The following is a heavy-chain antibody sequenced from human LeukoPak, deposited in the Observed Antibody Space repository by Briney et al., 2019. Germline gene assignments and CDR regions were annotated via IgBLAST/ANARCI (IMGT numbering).Heavy chain of an antibody. D-gene: IGHD3-22*01. CDR1: GFTFSSYW. V-gene: IGHV3-74*01. J-gene: IGHJ1*01. CDR2: IKSDGST. CDR3: ARAPSEIGGYYPEYFRH. Sequence: GGSLRLSCAASGFTFSSYWMHWVRQAPGKGLVWVSRIKSDGSTSYADSVKGRFTISRDNAKNTLSLQMNSLRAEDTGVYYCARAPSEIGGYYPEYFRHWGQGTLVTVSS.